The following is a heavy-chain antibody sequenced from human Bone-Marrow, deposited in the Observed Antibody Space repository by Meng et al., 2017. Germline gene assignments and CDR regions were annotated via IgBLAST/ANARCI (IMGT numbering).Heavy chain of an antibody. D-gene: IGHD2-2*01. CDR1: GYTLTNYA. J-gene: IGHJ4*02. CDR2: IDTKTGNP. V-gene: IGHV7-4-1*02. Sequence: QVHLVQPGYEFGRPGASVKVSCKASGYTLTNYAINWLRQAPGQGLEWMGWIDTKTGNPTYAQGFRGRLVFSLDTSVSTTYLEISGLKADDTAVYYCTRDGYLDCSRTNCFDYWGQGTLVTVSS. CDR3: TRDGYLDCSRTNCFDY.